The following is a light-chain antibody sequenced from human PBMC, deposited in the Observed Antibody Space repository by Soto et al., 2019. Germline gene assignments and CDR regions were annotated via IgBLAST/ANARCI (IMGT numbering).Light chain of an antibody. CDR1: SSDVGGYNY. CDR3: SSYTSSSTRV. Sequence: QSALTQPASVYGSPGQSITISCTGTSSDVGGYNYVSWYQQHPGKAPKLMIYEVSNRPSGVSNRFSGSKSGNTASLTISGLQAEDEADYYCSSYTSSSTRVFGGETKLTVL. V-gene: IGLV2-14*01. J-gene: IGLJ3*02. CDR2: EVS.